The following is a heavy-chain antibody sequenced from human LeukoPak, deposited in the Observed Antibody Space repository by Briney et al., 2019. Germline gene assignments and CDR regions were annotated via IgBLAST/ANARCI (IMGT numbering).Heavy chain of an antibody. D-gene: IGHD6-13*01. V-gene: IGHV1-24*01. CDR3: AALYSSSWYYFDY. CDR2: FDPEDGET. Sequence: ASVKVSCKVSGYTLTELSMHWVRQAPGKGLEWMGGFDPEDGETIYAQKFQGRVTMTEDTSTDTAYMELSSLRSEDTAVYYRAALYSSSWYYFDYWGQGTLVTVSS. CDR1: GYTLTELS. J-gene: IGHJ4*02.